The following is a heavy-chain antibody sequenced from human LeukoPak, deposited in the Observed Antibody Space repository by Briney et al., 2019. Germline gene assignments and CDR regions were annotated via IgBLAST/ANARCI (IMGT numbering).Heavy chain of an antibody. CDR1: GYTFTIYA. V-gene: IGHV1-3*01. CDR2: INAGNGNT. J-gene: IGHJ5*02. CDR3: AKTGHSNPNNWFDP. D-gene: IGHD4-11*01. Sequence: ASVKVSCKSSGYTFTIYAMHWVRQAPGQRLEWMGWINAGNGNTKYSQKFQGRVTITRDTSASTAYMELSSLRSEDTAVYYCAKTGHSNPNNWFDPWGQGTLVTVSS.